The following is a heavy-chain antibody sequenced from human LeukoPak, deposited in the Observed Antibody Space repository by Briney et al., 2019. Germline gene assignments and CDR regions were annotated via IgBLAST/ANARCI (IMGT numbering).Heavy chain of an antibody. V-gene: IGHV3-48*03. CDR2: ISSSGGTI. J-gene: IGHJ4*02. CDR3: ASYRHYDILTGYYN. CDR1: GFTFSSYE. Sequence: GGSLRLSCAASGFTFSSYEMNWVRQAPGKGLEWVSYISSSGGTIYYADSVKGRFTISRDNAKNSLYLQMNSLRAEDTAVYYCASYRHYDILTGYYNWGQGTLVTVSS. D-gene: IGHD3-9*01.